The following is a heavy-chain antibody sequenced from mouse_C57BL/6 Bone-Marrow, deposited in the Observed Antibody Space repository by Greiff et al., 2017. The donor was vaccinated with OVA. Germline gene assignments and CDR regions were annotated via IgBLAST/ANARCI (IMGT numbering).Heavy chain of an antibody. CDR2: INPYNGGT. Sequence: VQLKESGPVLVKPGASVKMSCKASGYTFADYYMNWVKQSHGKSLEWIGVINPYNGGTSSNQKFKGKATLTVDKSSSTAYMELNSLTSEDSAVYYCARPTPYWYFDVWGTGTTVTVSS. D-gene: IGHD1-1*01. J-gene: IGHJ1*03. CDR1: GYTFADYY. V-gene: IGHV1-19*01. CDR3: ARPTPYWYFDV.